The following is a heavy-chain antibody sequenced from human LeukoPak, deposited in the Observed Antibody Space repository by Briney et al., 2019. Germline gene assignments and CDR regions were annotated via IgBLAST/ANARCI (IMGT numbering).Heavy chain of an antibody. CDR1: GYTFTSYG. CDR3: ARGGEGISGWFDP. J-gene: IGHJ5*02. V-gene: IGHV1-8*02. CDR2: MNPNGTNT. Sequence: GASVTVSCKASGYTFTSYGINWVRQATGQGLEWMGWMNPNGTNTGYTQNFQGRVTMTRDTSMSTAYMELSNLRPEDTAVYYCARGGEGISGWFDPWGQGTLVTVSS. D-gene: IGHD6-13*01.